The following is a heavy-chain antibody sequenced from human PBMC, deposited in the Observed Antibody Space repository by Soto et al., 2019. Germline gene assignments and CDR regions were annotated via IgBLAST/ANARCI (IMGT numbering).Heavy chain of an antibody. CDR3: AKDAPMVYVIFDY. CDR1: GFTFSSYA. CDR2: ISGSGGST. Sequence: GGSLRLSCAASGFTFSSYAMSWVRQAPGKGLEWVSAISGSGGSTYYEDSVKGRFTIYRDNSKNTLYLQMNSLGAEDRALYYCAKDAPMVYVIFDYWGQGTLVTVSS. D-gene: IGHD2-8*01. V-gene: IGHV3-23*01. J-gene: IGHJ4*02.